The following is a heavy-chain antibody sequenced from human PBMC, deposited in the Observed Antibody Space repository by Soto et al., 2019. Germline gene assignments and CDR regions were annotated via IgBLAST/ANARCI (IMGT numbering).Heavy chain of an antibody. CDR2: ISAYNGNT. D-gene: IGHD6-13*01. J-gene: IGHJ6*02. Sequence: ASVKVSCKASGYTFTSYGISWVRQAPGQGLEWMGWISAYNGNTNYAQKLQGRVTMTTDTSTSTAYMELRSLRSDDTAVYYCARDHPHNIAAAGTKYYYYGMDVWGQGTTVTVSS. V-gene: IGHV1-18*01. CDR1: GYTFTSYG. CDR3: ARDHPHNIAAAGTKYYYYGMDV.